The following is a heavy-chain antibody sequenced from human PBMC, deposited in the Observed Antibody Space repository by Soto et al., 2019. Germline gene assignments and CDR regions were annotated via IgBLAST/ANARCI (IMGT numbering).Heavy chain of an antibody. Sequence: QILSDKCTVADGCICSGYYYCCCNHQPPGKGLEWIGYIYYSGSTYYNPSLKSRVTISVDTSKNQFSLKLSSVTAADTAVYYCARGKVGDYDILTGYPTPTFDYWGQGTLVTVSS. J-gene: IGHJ4*02. D-gene: IGHD3-9*01. CDR1: DGCICSGYYY. CDR2: IYYSGST. V-gene: IGHV4-30-4*01. CDR3: ARGKVGDYDILTGYPTPTFDY.